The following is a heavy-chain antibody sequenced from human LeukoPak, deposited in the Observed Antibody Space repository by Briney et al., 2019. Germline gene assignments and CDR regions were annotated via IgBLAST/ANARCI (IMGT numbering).Heavy chain of an antibody. CDR2: ICYIGSNK. CDR3: ARGGACGGRTYYFAS. D-gene: IGHD4-23*01. J-gene: IGHJ4*02. Sequence: GGSLTLSCAASGYTFSSYAMNWVRQAPGKGLEWVAVICYIGSNKYYADFVKGRITISRDNSKNTVYLQMKILEAEDTAVYYCARGGACGGRTYYFASWGQGIVVSVS. CDR1: GYTFSSYA. V-gene: IGHV3-33*08.